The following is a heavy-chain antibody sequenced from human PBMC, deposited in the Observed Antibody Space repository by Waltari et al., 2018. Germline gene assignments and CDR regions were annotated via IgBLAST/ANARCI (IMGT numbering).Heavy chain of an antibody. V-gene: IGHV4-39*01. CDR2: IYYSGNT. D-gene: IGHD2-21*02. CDR3: ARHQDWVVVSATWFDP. CDR1: GGSISSPNYY. J-gene: IGHJ5*02. Sequence: QLRLQESGTGLVKPSDTLSLTCTVSGGSISSPNYYWGWSRQPPGKGLEWIGGIYYSGNTYYNPSLKSRVTMSADTSKNQFSLKLSSVTAADTAVYYCARHQDWVVVSATWFDPWGQGTLVTVSS.